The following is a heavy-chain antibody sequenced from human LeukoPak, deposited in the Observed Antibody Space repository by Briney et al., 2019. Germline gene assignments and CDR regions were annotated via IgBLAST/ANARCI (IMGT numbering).Heavy chain of an antibody. Sequence: GASVKVSCKASGYTLTTYGINWVRQAPRQGLEWMGWISAYNGNTNYAQKLQGRVTMTTDTSTSTAYMELRSLRSDDTAVYYCARDLSPRVVVVAFDAFDIWGQGTMVTVSS. D-gene: IGHD2-21*01. CDR1: GYTLTTYG. J-gene: IGHJ3*02. CDR3: ARDLSPRVVVVAFDAFDI. V-gene: IGHV1-18*01. CDR2: ISAYNGNT.